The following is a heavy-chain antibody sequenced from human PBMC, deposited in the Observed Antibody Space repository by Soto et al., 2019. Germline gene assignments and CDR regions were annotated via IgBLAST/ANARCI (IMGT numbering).Heavy chain of an antibody. CDR1: GDSVTFGHYY. J-gene: IGHJ6*02. CDR3: ACARSDSAGSSLGRRLDA. CDR2: IFLTGAT. D-gene: IGHD3-10*01. V-gene: IGHV4-61*01. Sequence: QVQLQESGPGLVKPSETLSLICIVSGDSVTFGHYYWSCLRQPPGKGLEWIGHIFLTGATNYRPSLKSRVTMSVDSSKSQLSLNLSSVTAADSAIYFCACARSDSAGSSLGRRLDAWGHGTTVTVSS.